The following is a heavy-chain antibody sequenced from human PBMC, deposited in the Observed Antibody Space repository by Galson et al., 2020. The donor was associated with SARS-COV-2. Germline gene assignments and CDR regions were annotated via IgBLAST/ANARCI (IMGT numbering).Heavy chain of an antibody. CDR3: ASTRNYAVGFDI. J-gene: IGHJ3*02. V-gene: IGHV1-2*02. CDR1: GYTFTGYY. D-gene: IGHD1-7*01. CDR2: INPNSGGT. Sequence: GESLKVSCKASGYTFTGYYMHWVRQAPGQGLEWMGWINPNSGGTNYAQKFQGRVTMTRDTSISTAYMELSRLRSDDTAVYYCASTRNYAVGFDIWGQGTMVTVSS.